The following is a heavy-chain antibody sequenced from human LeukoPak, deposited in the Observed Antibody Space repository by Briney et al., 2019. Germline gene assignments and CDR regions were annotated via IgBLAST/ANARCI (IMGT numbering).Heavy chain of an antibody. Sequence: PSETLSLTCTVSGGSISSYYWSWIRQPPGKGLEWIGYIYYSGSTNYNPSLKSRVTISVDTSKNQFSLKLSSVTAADTAVYYCARSSKWFNDAFDIRGQGTMVTVSS. V-gene: IGHV4-59*01. CDR3: ARSSKWFNDAFDI. D-gene: IGHD3-22*01. CDR2: IYYSGST. CDR1: GGSISSYY. J-gene: IGHJ3*02.